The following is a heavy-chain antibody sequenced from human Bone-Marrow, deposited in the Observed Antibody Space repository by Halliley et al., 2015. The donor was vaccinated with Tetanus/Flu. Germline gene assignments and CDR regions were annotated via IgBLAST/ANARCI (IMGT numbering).Heavy chain of an antibody. CDR2: IRGRSDDI. J-gene: IGHJ2*01. Sequence: SLRLSCAASGFTFSSFEMHWVRQAPGKGLEWVSSIRGRSDDIHYAASVKGRFAISRDNANNSLYLHMSSLGAEDTAIYYCARDNPFFPPSDWIFDLWGRGTLVTVSS. CDR1: GFTFSSFE. D-gene: IGHD3-3*01. CDR3: ARDNPFFPPSDWIFDL. V-gene: IGHV3-21*01.